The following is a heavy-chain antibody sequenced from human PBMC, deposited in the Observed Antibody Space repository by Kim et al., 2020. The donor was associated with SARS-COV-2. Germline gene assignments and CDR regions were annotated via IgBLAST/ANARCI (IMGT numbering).Heavy chain of an antibody. V-gene: IGHV4-34*01. CDR3: ARGFNGVPAAGWGLYYFDY. CDR1: GGSFSGYY. Sequence: SETLSLTCAVYGGSFSGYYWSWIRQPQGKGLEWIGEINHSGSTNYNPSLKSRVTISVDTSKNQFSLKLSSVTAADTAVYYCARGFNGVPAAGWGLYYFDYWGQGTLVTVSS. J-gene: IGHJ4*02. D-gene: IGHD2-2*01. CDR2: INHSGST.